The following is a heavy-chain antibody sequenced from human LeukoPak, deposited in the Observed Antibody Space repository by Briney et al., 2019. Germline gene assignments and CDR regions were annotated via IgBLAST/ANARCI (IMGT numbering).Heavy chain of an antibody. CDR2: ISGSGATT. CDR1: GFTFNNYA. D-gene: IGHD3-22*01. CDR3: AKTRDYYDSSAYYVHWFDP. J-gene: IGHJ5*02. V-gene: IGHV3-23*01. Sequence: GGSLRLSCAASGFTFNNYAMSWVRQAPGKGLEWVSSISGSGATTYYADSVKGRFTISRDNSENTLYLQMNSLRAEDTAVYYCAKTRDYYDSSAYYVHWFDPWGQGTLVTVSS.